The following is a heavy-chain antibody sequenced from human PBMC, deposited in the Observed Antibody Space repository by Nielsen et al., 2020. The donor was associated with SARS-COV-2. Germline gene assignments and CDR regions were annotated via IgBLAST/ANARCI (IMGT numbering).Heavy chain of an antibody. CDR2: INPNSGNT. J-gene: IGHJ3*02. D-gene: IGHD3-3*01. CDR3: ARVAYDFWSGYYKINAFDI. Sequence: WLRQAPGQGLEWMGWINPNSGNTGYAQKFQGRVTITADESTSTAYMELSSLRSEDTAVYYCARVAYDFWSGYYKINAFDIWGQGTMVTVSS. V-gene: IGHV1-69*01.